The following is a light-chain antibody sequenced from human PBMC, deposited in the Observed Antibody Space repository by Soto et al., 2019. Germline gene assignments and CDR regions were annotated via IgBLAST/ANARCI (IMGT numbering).Light chain of an antibody. V-gene: IGLV1-44*01. Sequence: QSVLTQPPSASGTPGQRVTISCSGSSFNIGRNPVNWYQQFPGTAPKLLMHTNTLRPSGVPDRFSASKSGTSASLTIGGLQSEDEAVYYCAAWDDTLIVFGSGTKVTVL. J-gene: IGLJ1*01. CDR1: SFNIGRNP. CDR3: AAWDDTLIV. CDR2: TNT.